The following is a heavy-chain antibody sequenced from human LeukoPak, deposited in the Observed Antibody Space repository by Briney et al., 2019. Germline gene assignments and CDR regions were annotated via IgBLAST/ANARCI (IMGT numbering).Heavy chain of an antibody. CDR1: GVTLSNYA. CDR3: ARDSNGPAF. J-gene: IGHJ4*02. V-gene: IGHV3-23*01. D-gene: IGHD6-19*01. Sequence: GGSLRLSCVASGVTLSNYAMSWARQAPGKGLEWVSGISSSGSGGNTYYADSVKGRFTISRDYSKSTLYLQMNSLRADDTAVYYCARDSNGPAFWGQGTLVTVSS. CDR2: ISSSGSGGNT.